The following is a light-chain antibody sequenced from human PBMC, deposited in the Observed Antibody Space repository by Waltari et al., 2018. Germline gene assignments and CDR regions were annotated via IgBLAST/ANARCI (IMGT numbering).Light chain of an antibody. CDR2: NNN. Sequence: QSVLTQPPSAPETPGQRFPISSSGGRSNIGSTSVNRYQPFPGPAPKLFIYNNNQRPSGVPDRFSGSKSGTSASLAISGLQSEDEADYYCAAWDDSLNGLVFGGGTKLTVL. J-gene: IGLJ2*01. CDR3: AAWDDSLNGLV. V-gene: IGLV1-44*01. CDR1: RSNIGSTS.